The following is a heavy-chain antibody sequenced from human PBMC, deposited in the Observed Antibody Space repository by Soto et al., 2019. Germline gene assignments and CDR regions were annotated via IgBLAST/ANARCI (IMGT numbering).Heavy chain of an antibody. CDR1: GFTFISSF. CDR3: ARYYRGSGRYFFDY. CDR2: INQDGGVT. D-gene: IGHD6-19*01. J-gene: IGHJ4*02. Sequence: GGSLRLSCVASGFTFISSFMGWVRQAPGKGLEWVANINQDGGVTYYVDSVEGRFTISRDNTKDSLYLQMNSLRGEDTAIYYCARYYRGSGRYFFDYWGQGTPVTVPS. V-gene: IGHV3-7*03.